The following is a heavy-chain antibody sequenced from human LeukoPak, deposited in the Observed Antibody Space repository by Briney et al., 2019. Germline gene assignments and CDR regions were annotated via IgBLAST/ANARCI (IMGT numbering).Heavy chain of an antibody. J-gene: IGHJ4*02. Sequence: GGSLRLSCAASGFTFDDYAMHWVRQAPGKGLEWVSGISWNSGSIGYADSVKGRFTISRDNAKNSLYLQMNSLRAEDTAVYYCARDWFHAIDYWGQGTLVTVSS. V-gene: IGHV3-9*01. CDR1: GFTFDDYA. CDR2: ISWNSGSI. CDR3: ARDWFHAIDY. D-gene: IGHD2/OR15-2a*01.